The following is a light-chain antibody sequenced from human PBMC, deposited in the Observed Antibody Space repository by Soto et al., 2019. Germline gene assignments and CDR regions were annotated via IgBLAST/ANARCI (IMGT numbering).Light chain of an antibody. V-gene: IGLV1-44*01. CDR2: SND. J-gene: IGLJ3*02. CDR1: SSNIGSNV. Sequence: QSVLTQPPSASGTPGQRVTISCSGSSSNIGSNVVNWYQQVPGTAPKIVIYSNDQWPSGVPDRFSGSKSGTSASLAISGLQSEDEADYYCATWDDSLNALLFGGGTKLTVL. CDR3: ATWDDSLNALL.